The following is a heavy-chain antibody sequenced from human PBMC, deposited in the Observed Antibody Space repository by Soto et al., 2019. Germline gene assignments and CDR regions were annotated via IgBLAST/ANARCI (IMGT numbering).Heavy chain of an antibody. Sequence: SETLSLTCVVSNFSISSGYYWGWIRQSPGKGLEGIASIYRSGTTTYNPSLKSRVTISLVPSKNQFSLMLTAVTAAATAVYYCARTHSGSYYSVFNYWGRGSLVTVSS. V-gene: IGHV4-38-2*01. CDR2: IYRSGTT. CDR1: NFSISSGYY. J-gene: IGHJ4*02. CDR3: ARTHSGSYYSVFNY. D-gene: IGHD1-26*01.